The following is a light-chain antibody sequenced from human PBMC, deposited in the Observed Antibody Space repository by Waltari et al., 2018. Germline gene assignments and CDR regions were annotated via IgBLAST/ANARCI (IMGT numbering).Light chain of an antibody. CDR1: SSAVGNYNL. CDR2: EDS. Sequence: QSALTQPASVSGSPGQSITISCTGASSAVGNYNLASWYQQHPGKAPKLIIYEDSKRPSGVSNRFSGSKSGNTASLTISGLQAEDEADYYCCSYVGDDTFVFGTGTKVTVL. J-gene: IGLJ1*01. V-gene: IGLV2-23*01. CDR3: CSYVGDDTFV.